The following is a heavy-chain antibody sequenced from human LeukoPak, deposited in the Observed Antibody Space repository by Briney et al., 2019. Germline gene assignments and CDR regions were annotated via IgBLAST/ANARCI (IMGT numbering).Heavy chain of an antibody. CDR3: ARLPSGDY. J-gene: IGHJ4*02. D-gene: IGHD3-10*01. CDR2: NYRGGSI. Sequence: QPGGSLRLSCASSGFTVSSTYMSWVRQAPGKGLEWVSVNYRGGSINYTDSLKDRFIVSRDNSKNTLYLQINSLRAEDTAVYYCARLPSGDYWGQGTLVTVSS. CDR1: GFTVSSTY. V-gene: IGHV3-66*04.